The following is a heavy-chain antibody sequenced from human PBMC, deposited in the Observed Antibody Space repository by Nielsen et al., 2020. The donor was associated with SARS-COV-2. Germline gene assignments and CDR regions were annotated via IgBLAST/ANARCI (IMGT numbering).Heavy chain of an antibody. CDR2: IYNTGRT. J-gene: IGHJ4*02. CDR1: GASISNSY. Sequence: SETLSLTCTVSGASISNSYWSWIRLPPGKGLEWIAFIYNTGRTIYNPSLQSRVTISSDTSKNQFSLKLTSVTAADMGVYFCAGGSGYRFDYWGQGALVTVSS. V-gene: IGHV4-59*08. D-gene: IGHD3-22*01. CDR3: AGGSGYRFDY.